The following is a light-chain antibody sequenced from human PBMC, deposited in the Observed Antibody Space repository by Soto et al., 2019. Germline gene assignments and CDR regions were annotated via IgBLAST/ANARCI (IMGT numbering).Light chain of an antibody. V-gene: IGLV2-14*03. CDR3: TTFTSSSTWV. J-gene: IGLJ3*02. Sequence: QSALTQPASVSGSPGQSITISCTGTSSDVGGYNYVSWFQQHPGKAPKLKIYEVSNRPSGVSNRFSGSKSGYTASLTISDLQDDDEDDYYCTTFTSSSTWVFGGGTKVTVL. CDR2: EVS. CDR1: SSDVGGYNY.